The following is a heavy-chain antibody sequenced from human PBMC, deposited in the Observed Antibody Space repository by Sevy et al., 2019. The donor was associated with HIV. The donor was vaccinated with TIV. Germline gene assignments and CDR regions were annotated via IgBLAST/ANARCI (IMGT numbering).Heavy chain of an antibody. J-gene: IGHJ4*02. CDR1: GGSVSSGSYY. D-gene: IGHD3-22*01. Sequence: SETLSLTCTVSGGSVSSGSYYWSWIRQPPGKGLEWSGYIYYSGSTNYNPSLKSRVTISVDTSKNQFSLKLSSVTAADTAVYYCARADYYDSSGYSYWGQGTLVTVSS. V-gene: IGHV4-61*01. CDR3: ARADYYDSSGYSY. CDR2: IYYSGST.